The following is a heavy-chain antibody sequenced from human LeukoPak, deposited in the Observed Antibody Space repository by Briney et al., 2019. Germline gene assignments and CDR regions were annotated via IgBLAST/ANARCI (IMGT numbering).Heavy chain of an antibody. V-gene: IGHV3-9*01. CDR1: GFTFDDYA. D-gene: IGHD3-3*01. Sequence: GGSLRLSCAASGFTFDDYAMHWVRQAPAKGLEWVSGISWNSGSIGYADSVKGRFTISRDNAKNSLYLQMNSLRAEDTALYYCAKGDGDFWSGYAFGVWGKGTTVTVSS. CDR2: ISWNSGSI. CDR3: AKGDGDFWSGYAFGV. J-gene: IGHJ6*04.